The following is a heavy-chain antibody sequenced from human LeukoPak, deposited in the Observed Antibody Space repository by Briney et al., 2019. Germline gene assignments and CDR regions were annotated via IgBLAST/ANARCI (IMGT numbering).Heavy chain of an antibody. J-gene: IGHJ6*02. V-gene: IGHV3-30*03. CDR3: TRDSPNWNDGAYYYYGMDV. CDR1: GFTFSSYG. D-gene: IGHD1-1*01. CDR2: ISYDGSNK. Sequence: GGSLRLSCAASGFTFSSYGMHWVRQAPGKGLEWVAVISYDGSNKYYADSVKGRFTISRDNSKNTLYLQMNSLRAEDTAVYYCTRDSPNWNDGAYYYYGMDVWGQGTTVIVSS.